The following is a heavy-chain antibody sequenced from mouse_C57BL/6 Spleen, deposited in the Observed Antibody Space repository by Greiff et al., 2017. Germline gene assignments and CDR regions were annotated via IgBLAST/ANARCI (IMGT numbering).Heavy chain of an antibody. CDR2: IYPGSGST. CDR1: GYTFTSYW. Sequence: VQLQPPGAELVKPGASVKMSCKASGYTFTSYWITWVKQRPGQGLEWIGDIYPGSGSTNYNETFKSKATLTVDTSSSTAYMQLSSLTSEDSAVYYCATPYGNYLAWFAYWGQGTLVTVSA. J-gene: IGHJ3*01. D-gene: IGHD2-1*01. V-gene: IGHV1-55*01. CDR3: ATPYGNYLAWFAY.